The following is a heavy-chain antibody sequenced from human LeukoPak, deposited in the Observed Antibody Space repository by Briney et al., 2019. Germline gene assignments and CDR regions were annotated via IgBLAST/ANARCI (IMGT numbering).Heavy chain of an antibody. D-gene: IGHD4-17*01. J-gene: IGHJ4*02. CDR1: GFTFSSHW. Sequence: PGGSLRLSCTASGFTFSSHWMHWVRQVPGKGLVWVSRIKSDGSSISYADSVKGRFTISRDNAKNTLYLQMNSLRAEDTAVYYCARDGERYGDYLVDYWGQGTLVTVSS. CDR2: IKSDGSSI. CDR3: ARDGERYGDYLVDY. V-gene: IGHV3-74*01.